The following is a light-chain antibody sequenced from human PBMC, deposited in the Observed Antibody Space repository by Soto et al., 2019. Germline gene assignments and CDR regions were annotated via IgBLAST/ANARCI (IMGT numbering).Light chain of an antibody. CDR3: QQADSFPLT. V-gene: IGKV1-12*01. CDR1: QDISSY. J-gene: IGKJ4*01. CDR2: AVS. Sequence: DIQMTQSPSSVSASVGDRVTITCRASQDISSYLAWYQHTPGKAPNLLIYAVSILQSGVPSRFSGSGSGTDFTLTISNLQPEDFATYYCQQADSFPLTLGGGTKVEIK.